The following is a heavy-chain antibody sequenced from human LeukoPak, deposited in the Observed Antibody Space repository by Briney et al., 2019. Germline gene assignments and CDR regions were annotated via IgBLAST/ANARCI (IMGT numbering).Heavy chain of an antibody. CDR3: ARDRAQYYYDSSGYYYGFFDY. V-gene: IGHV3-30-3*01. Sequence: GGSLRLSCAASGFTFSSYAMHWVRQAPGKGLEWVAVISYDGSNKYYADSVKGRFTISRDNSKNTLYLQMNSLRAEDTAVYYCARDRAQYYYDSSGYYYGFFDYWGQGTLVTVSS. J-gene: IGHJ4*02. CDR1: GFTFSSYA. D-gene: IGHD3-22*01. CDR2: ISYDGSNK.